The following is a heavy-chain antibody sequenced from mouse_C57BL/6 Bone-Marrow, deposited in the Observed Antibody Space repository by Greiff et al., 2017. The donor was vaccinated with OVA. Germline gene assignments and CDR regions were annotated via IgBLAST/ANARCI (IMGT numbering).Heavy chain of an antibody. CDR1: GYTFTDYE. D-gene: IGHD1-1*01. V-gene: IGHV1-15*01. J-gene: IGHJ2*01. Sequence: QVHVKQSGAELVRPGASVTLSCKASGYTFTDYEMHWVKQTPVHGLEWIGAVDPETGGTAYNQQFKGKALLTAAKSSSTAYMELRSLTSEDSDVYYCTRSGTTIVGKRIDYWGQGTTLTVSS. CDR2: VDPETGGT. CDR3: TRSGTTIVGKRIDY.